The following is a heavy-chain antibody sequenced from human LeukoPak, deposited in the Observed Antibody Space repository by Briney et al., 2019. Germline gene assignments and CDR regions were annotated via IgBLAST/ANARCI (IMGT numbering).Heavy chain of an antibody. CDR3: ARDPRSKGGDWGDFDY. CDR1: GFTFSTYW. J-gene: IGHJ4*02. CDR2: IKEDGSGK. Sequence: GGSLRLSCAASGFTFSTYWMSWVRQAPGKGLEWVANIKEDGSGKYYVDSVKGRFTVSRDNAKNSLYLQMNSLRAEDTAVYYCARDPRSKGGDWGDFDYWGQGTLVTVSS. D-gene: IGHD2-21*02. V-gene: IGHV3-7*01.